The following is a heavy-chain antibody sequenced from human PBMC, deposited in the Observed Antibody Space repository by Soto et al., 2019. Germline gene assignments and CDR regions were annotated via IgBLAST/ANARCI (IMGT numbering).Heavy chain of an antibody. J-gene: IGHJ1*01. V-gene: IGHV3-23*01. Sequence: EVQLLESGVGLVQPGGSLRLSCAASGFTFSSYAMSWVRQAPGKGLEWVSAISGSGGSTYYADSVKGRFTISRDNSKNTLYLQMNSLRAEDTAVYYCARDIAAAGKYFQHWGQGTLVTVSS. CDR3: ARDIAAAGKYFQH. CDR2: ISGSGGST. D-gene: IGHD6-13*01. CDR1: GFTFSSYA.